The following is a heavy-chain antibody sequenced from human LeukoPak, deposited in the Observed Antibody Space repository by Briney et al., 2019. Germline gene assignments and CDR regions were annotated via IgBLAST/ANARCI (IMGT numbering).Heavy chain of an antibody. D-gene: IGHD1-26*01. CDR3: ARRAIDTRYAMDV. Sequence: GESLQISCKGSGYSFTSYWIGWVRQMPGRGLEWMVIIYPADSEIRYSPSVQGQVTISADKSINTAYLQWSSLKASDTAMYYCARRAIDTRYAMDVWGQGTTVTVSS. V-gene: IGHV5-51*01. CDR2: IYPADSEI. J-gene: IGHJ6*02. CDR1: GYSFTSYW.